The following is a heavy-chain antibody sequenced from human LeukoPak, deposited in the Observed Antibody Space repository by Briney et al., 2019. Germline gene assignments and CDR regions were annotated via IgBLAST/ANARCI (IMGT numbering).Heavy chain of an antibody. V-gene: IGHV2-5*01. CDR1: GFSLSTSGVG. Sequence: ESGPTLVKPTQTLTLTCTFSGFSLSTSGVGVGWIRQPPGKAREWLALIYWNDDKRYSPSLKSRLTITKDTSKNQVVLTMTNMDPVDTATYYCAHFSYYYDSSGYYSPRNYFDYWGQGTLVTVSS. J-gene: IGHJ4*02. D-gene: IGHD3-22*01. CDR3: AHFSYYYDSSGYYSPRNYFDY. CDR2: IYWNDDK.